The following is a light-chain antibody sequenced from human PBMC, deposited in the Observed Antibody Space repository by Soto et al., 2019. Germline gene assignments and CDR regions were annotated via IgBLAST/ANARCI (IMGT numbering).Light chain of an antibody. J-gene: IGKJ1*01. CDR2: DAS. V-gene: IGKV1-5*01. CDR1: QSISSW. CDR3: QQYGSSPQT. Sequence: DIQMTQSPSTLSASVGDRVTITCRASQSISSWLAWYQQKPGKAPKLLIYDASSLESGVPSRFSGSGSGTDFTLTISRLEPEDFAVYYCQQYGSSPQTFGQGTKV.